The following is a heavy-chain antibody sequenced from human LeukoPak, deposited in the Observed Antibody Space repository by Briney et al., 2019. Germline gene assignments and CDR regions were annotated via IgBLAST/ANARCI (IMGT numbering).Heavy chain of an antibody. CDR1: GFTFNNYA. CDR2: ISCDGSVK. J-gene: IGHJ4*02. CDR3: ASARPIIYDSGSQLGVMAY. D-gene: IGHD3-10*01. Sequence: GQSLRLSCAASGFTFNNYAMHWVRQAPGKGLEWVAVISCDGSVKDHADSVKGRFTISRDNSQNTLSLQMNGLRTEDTAVYYCASARPIIYDSGSQLGVMAYWGQGTLVTVSS. V-gene: IGHV3-30*04.